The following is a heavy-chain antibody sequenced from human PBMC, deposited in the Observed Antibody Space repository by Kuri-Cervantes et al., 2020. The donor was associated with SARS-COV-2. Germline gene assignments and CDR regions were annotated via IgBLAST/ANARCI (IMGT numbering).Heavy chain of an antibody. J-gene: IGHJ3*01. CDR2: VYYNGNT. CDR3: ARGGTTVPTSGAFDF. V-gene: IGHV4-31*02. Sequence: SCTVSGCSISSGSYYWSWVRQHPGRGPEWIGYVYYNGNTFYSPSLKSRVTMSMDTSRNQFSLRLSSVTAADTAVYYCARGGTTVPTSGAFDFWGQGTLVTVSS. D-gene: IGHD4-17*01. CDR1: GCSISSGSYY.